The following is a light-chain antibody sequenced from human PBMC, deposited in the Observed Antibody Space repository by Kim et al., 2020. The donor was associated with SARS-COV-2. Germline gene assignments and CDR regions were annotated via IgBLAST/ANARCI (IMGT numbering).Light chain of an antibody. J-gene: IGKJ2*01. CDR3: QQRSNWPYT. CDR2: DAS. CDR1: QSVSDY. Sequence: EIVLTQSPATLSLSPGERATLSCRASQSVSDYLGWYQQKPGQAPTLLIYDASYRATGIPERFSGSGSGTDFTLTIRSLEPEDFVVYYCQQRSNWPYTFGQGTKLEI. V-gene: IGKV3-11*01.